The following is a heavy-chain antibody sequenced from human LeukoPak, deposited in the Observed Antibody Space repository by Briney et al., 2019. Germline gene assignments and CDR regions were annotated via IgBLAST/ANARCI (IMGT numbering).Heavy chain of an antibody. V-gene: IGHV4-59*12. CDR1: GGSISSYY. D-gene: IGHD3-22*01. CDR3: ARDGTDSSGYYFGY. Sequence: SETLSLTCTVSGGSISSYYWRWIRQPPGKGLEWIGYIYYSGSTNYNPSLKSRVTISVDTSKNQFSLELTSVTAADTAVYFCARDGTDSSGYYFGYWGRGTLVTVSS. J-gene: IGHJ4*02. CDR2: IYYSGST.